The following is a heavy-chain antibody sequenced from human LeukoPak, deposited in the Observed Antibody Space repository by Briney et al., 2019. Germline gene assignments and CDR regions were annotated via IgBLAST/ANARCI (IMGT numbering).Heavy chain of an antibody. D-gene: IGHD3-22*01. CDR3: ARGNYDSSGYYFDY. CDR1: GGFISSGTYY. J-gene: IGHJ4*02. Sequence: SETLSLTCTVSGGFISSGTYYWGWIRQPPGKGLEWIGSIYYSGATGSTYSNPSLKSRVTISVDRSKNQFSLNLSSVTAADTAVYYCARGNYDSSGYYFDYWGQGTLVTVSS. CDR2: IYYSGATGST. V-gene: IGHV4-39*07.